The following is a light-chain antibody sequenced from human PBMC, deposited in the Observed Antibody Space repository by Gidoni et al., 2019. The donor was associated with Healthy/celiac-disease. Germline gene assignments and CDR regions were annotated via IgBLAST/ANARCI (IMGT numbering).Light chain of an antibody. J-gene: IGKJ1*01. CDR1: QGISNY. V-gene: IGKV1-27*01. CDR2: AAS. Sequence: DIQMTPSPSSLSASVGDRVTITCRASQGISNYLAWYQQKPGKVPKLLIYAASTLQSGVPSRFSGSGSGTDFTLTISSLQPEDVATYYCQKYNSAPVAFXXXTKVEIK. CDR3: QKYNSAPVA.